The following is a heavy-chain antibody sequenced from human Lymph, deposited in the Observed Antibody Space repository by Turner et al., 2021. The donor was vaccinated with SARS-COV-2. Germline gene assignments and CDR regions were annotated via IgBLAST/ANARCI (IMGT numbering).Heavy chain of an antibody. V-gene: IGHV4-39*01. Sequence: QPQLPESAPGLVQPSETLSLTCTVSGGSIRSSSNYWGWIRQPPGKGREWIGYIYHSGSTYYNPSLKSRVTISVDTSKNQSSLKLRSVTAADTAVYYCAGEGFIVVVPAHSRDAFDIWGQGTMVTISS. CDR3: AGEGFIVVVPAHSRDAFDI. CDR1: GGSIRSSSNY. D-gene: IGHD2-2*01. J-gene: IGHJ3*02. CDR2: IYHSGST.